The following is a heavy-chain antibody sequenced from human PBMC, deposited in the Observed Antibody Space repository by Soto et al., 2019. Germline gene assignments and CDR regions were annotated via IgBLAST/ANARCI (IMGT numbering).Heavy chain of an antibody. D-gene: IGHD2-2*01. V-gene: IGHV3-11*06. CDR1: GFTFSDYY. Sequence: PGGSLRLSCAASGFTFSDYYMSWIRQAPGKGLEWVSYISSSSSYTNYADSVKGRFTISRDNAKSSLYLQMNSLRAEDTAVYYCARSPDLRVPAAIGWFDPWGQGTLVTVSS. CDR3: ARSPDLRVPAAIGWFDP. J-gene: IGHJ5*02. CDR2: ISSSSSYT.